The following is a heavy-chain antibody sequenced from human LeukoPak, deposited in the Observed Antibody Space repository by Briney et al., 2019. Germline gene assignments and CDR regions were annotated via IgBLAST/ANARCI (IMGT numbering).Heavy chain of an antibody. CDR1: GGSISSGNYY. CDR3: ARVQQWLDAFDI. J-gene: IGHJ3*02. Sequence: TSQTLSLTCTVSGGSISSGNYYWSWIRQPAGKRLEWIGRIYTSGSTNYNPSLKSRVTISVDTSKNQFSLKLSSVTAADTAVYYCARVQQWLDAFDIWGQGTMVTVSS. V-gene: IGHV4-61*02. CDR2: IYTSGST. D-gene: IGHD6-19*01.